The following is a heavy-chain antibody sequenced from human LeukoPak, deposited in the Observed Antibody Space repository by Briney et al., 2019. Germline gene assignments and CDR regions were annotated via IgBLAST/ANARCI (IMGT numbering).Heavy chain of an antibody. CDR1: GFTFSNYW. V-gene: IGHV3-74*01. Sequence: PGGSLRLSCAASGFTFSNYWMHWVRQAPGKGLVWVSRINSDGSSTSYADSVRGRFTISRDNAKHTLYLQMNSLGADDTAVYFCASGHLADSQDSSSWYYFDSWGQGTLVTVSS. D-gene: IGHD6-13*01. CDR3: ASGHLADSQDSSSWYYFDS. CDR2: INSDGSST. J-gene: IGHJ4*02.